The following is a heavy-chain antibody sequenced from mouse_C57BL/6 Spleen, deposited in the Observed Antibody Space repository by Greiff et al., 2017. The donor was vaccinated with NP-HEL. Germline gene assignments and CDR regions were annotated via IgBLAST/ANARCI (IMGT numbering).Heavy chain of an antibody. J-gene: IGHJ4*01. Sequence: EVQLQQSGPELVKPGASVKISCKASGYTFTDYYMNWVKQSHGKSLEWIGDINPNNGGTSYNQKFKGKATLTVDKSSSTAYMELRSLTSEDSAVYYCARSGWLLHAMDYWGQGTSVTVSS. CDR3: ARSGWLLHAMDY. V-gene: IGHV1-26*01. CDR1: GYTFTDYY. CDR2: INPNNGGT. D-gene: IGHD2-3*01.